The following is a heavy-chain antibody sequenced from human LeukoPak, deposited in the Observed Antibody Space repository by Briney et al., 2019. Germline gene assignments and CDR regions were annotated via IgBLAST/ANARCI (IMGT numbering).Heavy chain of an antibody. CDR3: ARDYGENYFDY. D-gene: IGHD4-17*01. CDR1: GYTFTSYY. V-gene: IGHV1-46*01. CDR2: INPSGGST. Sequence: ASVKVSCKASGYTFTSYYMHWVRQAPGQGLEWMGIINPSGGSTSYEQKFQGRVTMTRDMSTSTVYMELSSLRSEDTAVYYCARDYGENYFDYWGQGTLVTVSS. J-gene: IGHJ4*02.